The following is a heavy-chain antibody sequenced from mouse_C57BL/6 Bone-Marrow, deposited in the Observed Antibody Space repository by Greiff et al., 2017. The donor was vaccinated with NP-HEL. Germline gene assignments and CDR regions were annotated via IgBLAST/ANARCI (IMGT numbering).Heavy chain of an antibody. D-gene: IGHD3-3*01. V-gene: IGHV1-4*01. Sequence: VQLQQSGAELARPGASVKMSCKASGYTFTSYTMHWVKQRPGQGLEWIGYINPSSGYTKYNQKFKDKATLTADKSSSTAYMQLSSLTSEDSAVYYCARRGRSGYAMDYWGQGTSVTVSS. J-gene: IGHJ4*01. CDR2: INPSSGYT. CDR1: GYTFTSYT. CDR3: ARRGRSGYAMDY.